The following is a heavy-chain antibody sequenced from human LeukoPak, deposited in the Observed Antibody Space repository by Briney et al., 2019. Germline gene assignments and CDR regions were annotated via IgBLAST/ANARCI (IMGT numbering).Heavy chain of an antibody. CDR2: ILHDGSKK. Sequence: GGSLRLSCAASGFTFSGYAMHWVRQAPGKGLEWVAVILHDGSKKYYVDSVKGRFTISRDNSINTLFLQLDSLRPEDSAVYYCAKTPTNWYTLDYWGQGTLVTVSS. V-gene: IGHV3-30*18. CDR1: GFTFSGYA. D-gene: IGHD2-2*02. J-gene: IGHJ4*02. CDR3: AKTPTNWYTLDY.